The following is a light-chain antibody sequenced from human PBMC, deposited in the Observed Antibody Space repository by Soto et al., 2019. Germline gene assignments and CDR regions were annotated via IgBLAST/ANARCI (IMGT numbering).Light chain of an antibody. CDR1: QSISSW. Sequence: DIQMTQSPSTLSASVGDRVTITCRASQSISSWLAWYQQKPGKAPKLLIYDASSLESGVPSRFSGSGSGTEFTLTISSLQPYDFATYYCQQYNSYSLAFGGGTTVDIK. CDR2: DAS. J-gene: IGKJ4*01. V-gene: IGKV1-5*01. CDR3: QQYNSYSLA.